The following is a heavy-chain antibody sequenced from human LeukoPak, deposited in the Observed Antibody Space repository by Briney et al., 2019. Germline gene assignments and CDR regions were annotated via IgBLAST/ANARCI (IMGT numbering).Heavy chain of an antibody. V-gene: IGHV4-34*01. CDR3: ARGRGDTIFPGYGMDV. D-gene: IGHD3-9*01. CDR2: INHSGST. J-gene: IGHJ6*02. Sequence: SETLSLTCAVYGGSFSGYYWSWIRQPPGKGLEWIGEINHSGSTNYNPSLKSRVTISVDTSKNQFSLKLSSVTAADTAVYYCARGRGDTIFPGYGMDVWGQGTTVTVSS. CDR1: GGSFSGYY.